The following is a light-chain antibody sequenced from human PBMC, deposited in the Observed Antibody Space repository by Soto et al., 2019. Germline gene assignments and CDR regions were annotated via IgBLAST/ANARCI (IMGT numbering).Light chain of an antibody. V-gene: IGLV2-14*01. CDR2: EVS. CDR3: SSYTAGATI. CDR1: SGDVGGYYY. Sequence: QSVLTQPASVSGSPGQSITISCTGTSGDVGGYYYVSWYQQLPGKAPKLMISEVSNRPSGVSNRFSGSKSGNTASLTISGLQAEEEADYYCSSYTAGATIFGNGTKVTV. J-gene: IGLJ1*01.